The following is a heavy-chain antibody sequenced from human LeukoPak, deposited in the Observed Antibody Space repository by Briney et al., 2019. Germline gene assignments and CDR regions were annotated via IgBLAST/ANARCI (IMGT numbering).Heavy chain of an antibody. Sequence: ASVKVSCRVSGYTLTELSMHWVRQAPGKGFEWMGRFDPEKGETIYAQKFRGRVTITADKSTRTAYMGLSSLRSEDTAVYYCARDNDSRDPPHFDYWGQGTLVTVSS. J-gene: IGHJ4*02. CDR2: FDPEKGET. CDR1: GYTLTELS. D-gene: IGHD3-16*01. CDR3: ARDNDSRDPPHFDY. V-gene: IGHV1-24*01.